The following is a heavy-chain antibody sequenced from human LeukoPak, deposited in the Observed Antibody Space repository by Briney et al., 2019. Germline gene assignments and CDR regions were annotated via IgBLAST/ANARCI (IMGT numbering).Heavy chain of an antibody. CDR2: IYYSGST. J-gene: IGHJ4*02. Sequence: SETLSLTCTVSGGSISSSSYYWGWIRQPPGKGLEWIGSIYYSGSTYYNPSLMSRVTISVDTSKNQFSLKLSSVTAADTAVYYCARATIMITFGGVIVPDYWGQGTLVTVSS. CDR1: GGSISSSSYY. D-gene: IGHD3-16*02. CDR3: ARATIMITFGGVIVPDY. V-gene: IGHV4-39*07.